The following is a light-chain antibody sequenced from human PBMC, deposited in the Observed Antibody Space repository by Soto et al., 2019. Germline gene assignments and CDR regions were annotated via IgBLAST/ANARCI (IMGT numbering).Light chain of an antibody. CDR2: EVS. J-gene: IGLJ1*01. CDR1: SSDIGAYNY. Sequence: QSPLTQPASVSGSPGQSITISCTGSSSDIGAYNYVSWFQQYPGKAPKLIISEVSNRPSGLSNCFSGSKSGTAAALTISGLQPEDEADYFCFSFVSTCADVFGIATKVTV. V-gene: IGLV2-14*01. CDR3: FSFVSTCADV.